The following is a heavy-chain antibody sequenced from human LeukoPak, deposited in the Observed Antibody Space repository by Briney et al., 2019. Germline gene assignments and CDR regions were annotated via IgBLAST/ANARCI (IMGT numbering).Heavy chain of an antibody. J-gene: IGHJ4*02. CDR2: IIISTGNT. CDR1: GYTFNTYG. Sequence: ASVKVSCKASGYTFNTYGISWVRQAPGQGLEWMGWIIISTGNTKYAQKLQGRVTMTTDTSTSTAYLELRNPRSGDTGVYYCARFPLGYCSSTSCLDWGQGTLVTVSS. CDR3: ARFPLGYCSSTSCLD. D-gene: IGHD2-2*01. V-gene: IGHV1-18*01.